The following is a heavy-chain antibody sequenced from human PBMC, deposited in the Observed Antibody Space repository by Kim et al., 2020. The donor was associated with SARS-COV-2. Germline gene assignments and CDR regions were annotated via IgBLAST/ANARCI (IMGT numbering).Heavy chain of an antibody. CDR3: ARGYSSSWYWAFDI. Sequence: GGSLRLSCAASGFTFSSYDMHWVRQATGKGLEWVSAIGTAGDTYYPGSVKGRFTISRENAKNSLYLQMNSLRAGETAVYYCARGYSSSWYWAFDIWGQGTMVTVSS. V-gene: IGHV3-13*01. CDR2: IGTAGDT. J-gene: IGHJ3*02. D-gene: IGHD6-13*01. CDR1: GFTFSSYD.